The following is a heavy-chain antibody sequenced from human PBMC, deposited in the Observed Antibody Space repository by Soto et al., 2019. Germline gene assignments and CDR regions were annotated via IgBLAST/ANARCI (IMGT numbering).Heavy chain of an antibody. D-gene: IGHD3-10*01. V-gene: IGHV4-30-2*01. CDR2: ISHTGYT. CDR1: GGSISGGGFS. J-gene: IGHJ5*02. CDR3: ARGERYYYGSGSSDWFDP. Sequence: QLELQESGSGLVKPSQTLSLTCAVSGGSISGGGFSWTWIRQPQGKGLEWVGYISHTGYTSYNPSLKSRVVRSVDRSKNQFSLKLTSVTAADTAVYYCARGERYYYGSGSSDWFDPWGQGTLVTVSS.